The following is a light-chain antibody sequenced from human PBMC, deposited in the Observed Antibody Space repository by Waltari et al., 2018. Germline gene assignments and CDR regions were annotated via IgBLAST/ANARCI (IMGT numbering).Light chain of an antibody. CDR2: EDT. J-gene: IGLJ2*01. CDR1: ALPKKY. Sequence: SYDLTQPPSVSVSPGQTAMITCSGDALPKKYAFWYQQKSGRAPVVVIYEDTKRPSVIPERFPGSSSGTMATLTISGAQVEDEADYYCSSTDNSDNHKVVFGGGTKLTVL. CDR3: SSTDNSDNHKVV. V-gene: IGLV3-10*01.